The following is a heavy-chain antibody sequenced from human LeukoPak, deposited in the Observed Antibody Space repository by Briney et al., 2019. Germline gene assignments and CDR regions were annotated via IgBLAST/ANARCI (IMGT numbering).Heavy chain of an antibody. CDR2: ILHSGYT. D-gene: IGHD2-21*01. J-gene: IGHJ6*03. CDR3: ARHRGGGGYHYMDV. CDR1: GGSLGRSNTY. Sequence: SDTLSLTCTVSGGSLGRSNTYWGWIRQTPGKGLEWLGTILHSGYTYNNPSLKSRVTMSVDSSKNQFSLSLSSVTAADTAVHFCARHRGGGGYHYMDVWGKGTTVIVSS. V-gene: IGHV4-39*01.